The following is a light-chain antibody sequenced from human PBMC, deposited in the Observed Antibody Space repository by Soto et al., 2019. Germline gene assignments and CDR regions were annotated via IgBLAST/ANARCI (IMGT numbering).Light chain of an antibody. CDR3: QQYNNWPPGT. CDR1: QSVSSN. J-gene: IGKJ2*02. CDR2: GAS. Sequence: EIVMTQSPATLSVSPGERATLSCRASQSVSSNLAWYQQKPGQAPRLLIYGASTRATDIPARFSGSGSGTEVTLTISSLQSEDFAVYYCQQYNNWPPGTFGQGTKLEIK. V-gene: IGKV3-15*01.